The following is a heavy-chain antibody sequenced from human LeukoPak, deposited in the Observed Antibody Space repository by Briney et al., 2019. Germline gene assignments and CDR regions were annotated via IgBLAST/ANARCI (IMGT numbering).Heavy chain of an antibody. CDR1: GVSISSSNSY. CDR3: ARPHYDILTGYSTFGP. D-gene: IGHD3-9*01. V-gene: IGHV4-39*01. CDR2: IYYSGNT. Sequence: PSETLSLTCTVSGVSISSSNSYWGWIRQPPGKGLEWIGSIYYSGNTYYNASLKSQVSISIDTSKNQFSLKLSSVTAADTAVYYCARPHYDILTGYSTFGPWGQGTLVTVSS. J-gene: IGHJ5*02.